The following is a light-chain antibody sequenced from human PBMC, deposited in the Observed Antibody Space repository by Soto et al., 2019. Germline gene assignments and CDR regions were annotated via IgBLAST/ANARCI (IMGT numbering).Light chain of an antibody. J-gene: IGKJ2*01. CDR2: AAS. V-gene: IGKV3-20*01. CDR3: KQQGT. Sequence: EIVLTQSPGTLSLSPGERATLSCRASRSLSSSYVVWYQQKPGQAPRLLIYAASRRATGIPDRFSGSGSATEYTLTISRLEPEDFAVYYCKQQGTFGQGTK. CDR1: RSLSSSY.